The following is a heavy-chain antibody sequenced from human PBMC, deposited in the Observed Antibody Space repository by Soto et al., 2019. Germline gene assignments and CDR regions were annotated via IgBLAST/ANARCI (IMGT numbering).Heavy chain of an antibody. CDR2: ISGGGDST. V-gene: IGHV3-23*01. CDR1: GFTFSSYA. Sequence: EVQLLESGGGLVQPGGSPRFSCAASGFTFSSYAMSWVRQAPGKGLQWVSAISGGGDSTYYADSVKGRFTISRDNSKNTLYLQMNSLRAEDTAVYDCAKEGPWREYDYWGQGTLVTVSS. CDR3: AKEGPWREYDY. D-gene: IGHD5-12*01. J-gene: IGHJ4*02.